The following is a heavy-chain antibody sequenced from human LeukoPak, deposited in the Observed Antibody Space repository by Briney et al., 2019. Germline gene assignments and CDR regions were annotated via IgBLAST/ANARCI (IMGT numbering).Heavy chain of an antibody. D-gene: IGHD2-2*01. CDR1: GYTLTELS. CDR2: FDPEDGET. CDR3: ATEPASAASCGYYYCYLHL. J-gene: IGHJ6*03. Sequence: ASVKVSCKVSGYTLTELSMHWVRQAPGKRVEGMGGFDPEDGETIYAQKFQGRVTMTEDTSTDTAYMDRSSVRSEDTAVYYCATEPASAASCGYYYCYLHLWGKGTTVTVSS. V-gene: IGHV1-24*01.